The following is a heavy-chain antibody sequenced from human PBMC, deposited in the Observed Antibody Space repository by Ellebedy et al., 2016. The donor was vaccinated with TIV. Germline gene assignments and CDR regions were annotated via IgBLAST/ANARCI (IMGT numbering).Heavy chain of an antibody. D-gene: IGHD5-24*01. V-gene: IGHV4-4*02. Sequence: SETLSLTXAVSGVSISSGDWWSWVRQPPGKGLEWLGEVSRSGSTNYGPSLKSRVTMSVDRSKNQLSLNLRSLTAADTAVYYCAKESYGLGYNDHWGQGTLVTVSS. CDR1: GVSISSGDW. J-gene: IGHJ4*02. CDR2: VSRSGST. CDR3: AKESYGLGYNDH.